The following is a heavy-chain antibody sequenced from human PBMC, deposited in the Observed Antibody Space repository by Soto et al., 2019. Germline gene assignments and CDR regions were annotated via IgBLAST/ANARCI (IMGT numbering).Heavy chain of an antibody. Sequence: EVQLLESGGGLVQPGGSLRLSCAASGFTFRNYAMSWVRQAPGKGLEWVSTIIGSGSSTYYADSVKARFTISRDNSKNTLHLQMDNLRAEDTAVYYCAKSGGSGSASLDDWGQGTLVTVSS. CDR2: IIGSGSST. CDR1: GFTFRNYA. J-gene: IGHJ4*02. D-gene: IGHD3-10*01. CDR3: AKSGGSGSASLDD. V-gene: IGHV3-23*01.